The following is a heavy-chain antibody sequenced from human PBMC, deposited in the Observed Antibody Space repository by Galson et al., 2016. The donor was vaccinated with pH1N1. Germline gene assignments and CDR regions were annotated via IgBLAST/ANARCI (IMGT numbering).Heavy chain of an antibody. CDR1: SVSTSGVG. V-gene: IGHV2-5*02. D-gene: IGHD5-12*01. J-gene: IGHJ3*01. CDR2: IYWDDDK. Sequence: SVSTSGVGVAWIRQPPGKALEWLALIYWDDDKRYSPSLKNRLTITKDISKNQVVLTITNMDPADTATYYCAHREVTITNAFDVWGQGTMVTVSS. CDR3: AHREVTITNAFDV.